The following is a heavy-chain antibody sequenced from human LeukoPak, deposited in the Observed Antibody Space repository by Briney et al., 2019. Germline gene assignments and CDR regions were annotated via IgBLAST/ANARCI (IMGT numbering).Heavy chain of an antibody. CDR2: ISGSGGST. CDR1: GFTVFNYW. D-gene: IGHD6-13*01. CDR3: AKDTAGPVDY. V-gene: IGHV3-23*01. Sequence: GGSLRLSCAASGFTVFNYWMSWVRQAPGKGLEWVSAISGSGGSTYYADSVKGRFTISRDNSKNTLYLQMNSLRAEDTAVYYCAKDTAGPVDYWGQGTLVTVSS. J-gene: IGHJ4*02.